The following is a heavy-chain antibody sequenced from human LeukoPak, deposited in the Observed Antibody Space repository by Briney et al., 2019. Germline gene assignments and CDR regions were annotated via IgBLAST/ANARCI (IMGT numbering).Heavy chain of an antibody. CDR2: ISYDGSNK. V-gene: IGHV3-30-3*01. J-gene: IGHJ4*02. Sequence: GRSLRLSCAASGFTFSSYAMHWVRQAPGKGLEWVAVISYDGSNKYYADSVKGRFTISRDNSKNTLYPQMNSLRAEDTAVYYCARDRDTTALHIFDCWGQGTLVTVSS. CDR3: ARDRDTTALHIFDC. CDR1: GFTFSSYA. D-gene: IGHD5-18*01.